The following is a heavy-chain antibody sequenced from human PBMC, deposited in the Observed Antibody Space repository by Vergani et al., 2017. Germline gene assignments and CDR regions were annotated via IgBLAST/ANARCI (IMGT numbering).Heavy chain of an antibody. CDR1: GGTFSSYA. Sequence: QVQLVQSGAEVKKPGSSVKVSCKASGGTFSSYAISWVRQAPGQGLEWIGGIIPIFGTANYAQKFQGRVTITADESTSTAYMELSSLRSEDTAVYYCARTLGTYCSSTSCQGYYYYYMDVWGKGTTVTVSS. CDR3: ARTLGTYCSSTSCQGYYYYYMDV. D-gene: IGHD2-2*01. V-gene: IGHV1-69*01. CDR2: IIPIFGTA. J-gene: IGHJ6*03.